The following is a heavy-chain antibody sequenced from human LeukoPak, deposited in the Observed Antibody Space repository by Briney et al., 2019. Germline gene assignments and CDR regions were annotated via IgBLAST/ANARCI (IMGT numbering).Heavy chain of an antibody. CDR2: ISSDGGTK. V-gene: IGHV3-30*03. J-gene: IGHJ4*02. Sequence: GGSLRLSCTASKFTFSNYGMQWVRQAPGKGLEWVAVISSDGGTKYYADSVKGRFTVSRDVARNSVSLQMNSLRVEDTAVYYCARFPRESAVFCTGGSCAPLPSYFDSWGQGTRVTVSS. D-gene: IGHD2-8*02. CDR1: KFTFSNYG. CDR3: ARFPRESAVFCTGGSCAPLPSYFDS.